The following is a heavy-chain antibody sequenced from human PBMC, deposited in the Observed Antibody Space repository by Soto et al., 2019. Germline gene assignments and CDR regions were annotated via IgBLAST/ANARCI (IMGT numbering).Heavy chain of an antibody. CDR2: IDPSDSYT. CDR1: GYSFTSYW. J-gene: IGHJ5*02. V-gene: IGHV5-10-1*01. CDR3: ARLSCGGDCYSVWFDP. Sequence: ESLKISCKGSGYSFTSYWISWVRQMPGKGLEWMGRIDPSDSYTNYSPSFQGHVTISADKSISTAYLQWSSLKASDTAMYYCARLSCGGDCYSVWFDPWGQGTLVTVSS. D-gene: IGHD2-21*02.